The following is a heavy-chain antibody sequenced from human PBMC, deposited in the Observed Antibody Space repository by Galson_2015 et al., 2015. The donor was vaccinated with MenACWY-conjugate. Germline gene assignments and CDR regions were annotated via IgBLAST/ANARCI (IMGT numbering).Heavy chain of an antibody. CDR3: AKDLSAKGYYYYGMDV. V-gene: IGHV3-23*01. CDR1: GFTFSTFG. D-gene: IGHD6-25*01. Sequence: SLRLSCAASGFTFSTFGMSWVRQAPGKGLERVATISGGGGGTFYADSVKGRFTISRDNSKNTQYLEMNSLRAEDTAVYYCAKDLSAKGYYYYGMDVWGQGTTVTVSS. CDR2: ISGGGGGT. J-gene: IGHJ6*02.